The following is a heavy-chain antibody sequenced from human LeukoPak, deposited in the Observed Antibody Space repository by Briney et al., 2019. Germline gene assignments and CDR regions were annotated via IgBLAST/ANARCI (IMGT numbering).Heavy chain of an antibody. CDR3: VRDPSYGSSWYYYMDV. D-gene: IGHD6-13*01. V-gene: IGHV3-48*04. CDR2: ISSSSFKI. CDR1: GFTFSSYS. J-gene: IGHJ6*03. Sequence: GGSLRLSCAASGFTFSSYSMSWVRQAPGKGLEWVSYISSSSFKIGYADPVKGRFTISRDNSKNSLYLQMDSLRVEDTAVYYCVRDPSYGSSWYYYMDVWGKGTTVTVSS.